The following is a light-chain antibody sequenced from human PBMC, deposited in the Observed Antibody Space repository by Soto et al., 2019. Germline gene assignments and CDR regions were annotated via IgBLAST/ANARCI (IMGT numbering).Light chain of an antibody. V-gene: IGKV3-11*01. CDR3: QQRSNWPPVT. CDR1: QSVKSS. J-gene: IGKJ4*01. CDR2: DAS. Sequence: EVVLTQSPAILSLSPGERATLSCRASQSVKSSLAWYQQKPGQTPRLLIYDASHRATGIPARFSGSGSGTDFTLTISSLEPEDVAVYFCQQRSNWPPVTFGGGTKVQI.